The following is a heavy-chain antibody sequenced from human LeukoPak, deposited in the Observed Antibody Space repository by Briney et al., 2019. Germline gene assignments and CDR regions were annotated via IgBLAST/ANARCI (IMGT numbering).Heavy chain of an antibody. CDR1: GFGLSSYN. D-gene: IGHD3-10*02. CDR3: AELGITMIGGV. Sequence: GGSLRLSCAASGFGLSSYNMNWVRQAPGMGLEWVSYISSNSENVFYGDSVQGRFTISRDNAKNSLYLQMNSLRAEDTAVYYCAELGITMIGGVWGKGTTVTISS. J-gene: IGHJ6*04. V-gene: IGHV3-21*01. CDR2: ISSNSENV.